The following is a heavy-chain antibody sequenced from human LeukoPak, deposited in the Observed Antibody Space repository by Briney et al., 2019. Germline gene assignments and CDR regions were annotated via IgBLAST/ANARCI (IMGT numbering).Heavy chain of an antibody. J-gene: IGHJ4*02. D-gene: IGHD3-10*01. CDR2: ISSGSGYI. CDR3: ARDGLGIDY. CDR1: GFTFSSYS. V-gene: IGHV3-21*01. Sequence: GGSLRLSCAASGFTFSSYSMNWVRQAPGKGLEWVSSISSGSGYIHYADSVKGRFTISRDNAKKSLYLQMNSLRAEVTAVYYCARDGLGIDYWGQGTLVTVSS.